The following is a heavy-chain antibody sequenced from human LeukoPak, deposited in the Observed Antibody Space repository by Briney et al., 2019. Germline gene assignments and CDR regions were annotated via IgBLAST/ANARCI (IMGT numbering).Heavy chain of an antibody. V-gene: IGHV1-24*01. J-gene: IGHJ4*02. Sequence: GASVKVSCKVSGYTLTELSMHWVRQAPGKGLEWVGGFDPEDGETIYAQKFQGRVTMTEDTSTDTAYMELSSLRSENTAVYNCAIGLTTGTMTGLFFDYWGQGTLVTVSS. CDR2: FDPEDGET. D-gene: IGHD1-1*01. CDR1: GYTLTELS. CDR3: AIGLTTGTMTGLFFDY.